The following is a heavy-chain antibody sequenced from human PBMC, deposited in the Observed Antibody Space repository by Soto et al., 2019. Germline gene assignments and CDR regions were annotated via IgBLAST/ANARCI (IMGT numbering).Heavy chain of an antibody. J-gene: IGHJ4*02. CDR3: ARRHCSSTSCYFFGTRYFDY. D-gene: IGHD2-2*01. Sequence: SVKVSCKASGYTFTSYDINWVRQATGQGLEWMGWMNPNSGNTGYAQKFQGRVTMTRNTSLSTAYMELSSLRSEDTAVYYCARRHCSSTSCYFFGTRYFDYWGQGTLVTVSS. CDR1: GYTFTSYD. V-gene: IGHV1-8*01. CDR2: MNPNSGNT.